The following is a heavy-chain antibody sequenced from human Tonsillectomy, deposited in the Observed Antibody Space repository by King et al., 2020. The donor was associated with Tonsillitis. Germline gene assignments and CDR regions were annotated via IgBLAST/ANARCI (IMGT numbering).Heavy chain of an antibody. D-gene: IGHD4-23*01. CDR2: TYYRSPGYN. CDR1: VDSVSSYSAA. CDR3: ARDRRYGGNSFDY. J-gene: IGHJ4*02. V-gene: IGHV6-1*01. Sequence: VQLQQSGPGLVKTSQTLSLTCAISVDSVSSYSAAWNWIRQSPSSGLEWLGRTYYRSPGYNYYALSVRSRITINPDTSKNQFSLQLNSVTPEDTAVYFCARDRRYGGNSFDYWGQGTLVTVSS.